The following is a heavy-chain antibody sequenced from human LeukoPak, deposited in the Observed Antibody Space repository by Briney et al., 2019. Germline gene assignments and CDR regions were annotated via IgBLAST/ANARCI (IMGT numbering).Heavy chain of an antibody. D-gene: IGHD5-24*01. J-gene: IGHJ4*02. CDR1: GGSISSSNW. CDR2: IYHSGST. Sequence: PSETLSLTCAVSGGSISSSNWWSWVRQPPGKGLEWIGEIYHSGSTNYNPSLKSRVTISVDTSKNQFSLKLSSVTAADTAVYYCARGRDGYNRVSLDYWGQGTLVTVSS. CDR3: ARGRDGYNRVSLDY. V-gene: IGHV4-4*02.